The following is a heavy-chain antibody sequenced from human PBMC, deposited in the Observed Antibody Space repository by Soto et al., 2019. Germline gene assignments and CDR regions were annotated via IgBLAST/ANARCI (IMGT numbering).Heavy chain of an antibody. V-gene: IGHV4-59*01. Sequence: PSETLSLTCTVSGGSISSYYWSWIRQPPGKGLEWIGYIYYSGSTNYNPSLKSRVTISVDTSKNQFSLKLSSVTAADTAVYYCARARAGTAYHFDYWGQGTLVTVSS. CDR2: IYYSGST. CDR1: GGSISSYY. CDR3: ARARAGTAYHFDY. J-gene: IGHJ4*02. D-gene: IGHD6-19*01.